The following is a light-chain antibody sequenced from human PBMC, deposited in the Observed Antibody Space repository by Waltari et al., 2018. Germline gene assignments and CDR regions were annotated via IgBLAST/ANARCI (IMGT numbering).Light chain of an antibody. CDR1: QAFSISY. V-gene: IGKV3-20*01. CDR3: QQYGISPWT. Sequence: VLTLSPPTPSCSRADRATLSCSASQAFSISYLAWYQQKPGQAPRLLIFASSARATGIPDRFSGSGSGTDFTLTISRLEPEDFAVYYCQQYGISPWTFGQGTKVEIK. J-gene: IGKJ1*01. CDR2: ASS.